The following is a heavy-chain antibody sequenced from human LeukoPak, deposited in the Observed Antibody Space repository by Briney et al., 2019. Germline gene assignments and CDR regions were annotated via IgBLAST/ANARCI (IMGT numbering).Heavy chain of an antibody. D-gene: IGHD1-26*01. Sequence: GGSLRLSCAASGFTFSSYWMHWVRQAPGKGLVWVARINSDASRITYADSVKGRFTISRDNAKSSLYLQMNYLRAEDTAVYYCAREAGATNGWGQGTLVTVSS. V-gene: IGHV3-74*03. CDR1: GFTFSSYW. CDR2: INSDASRI. J-gene: IGHJ4*02. CDR3: AREAGATNG.